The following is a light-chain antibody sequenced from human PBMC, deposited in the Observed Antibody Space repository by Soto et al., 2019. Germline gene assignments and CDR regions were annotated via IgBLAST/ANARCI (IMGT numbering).Light chain of an antibody. V-gene: IGKV3-20*01. CDR2: AAS. J-gene: IGKJ1*01. CDR1: ETVSGSS. CDR3: QQYGSSRT. Sequence: DIVLTQSPGTLSLSPGERATLSCRASETVSGSSLAWYQQKPGRAPRLLIYAASSRATGIPDRFSGSGSGTDFTLTISRLEPQDFAVYYCQQYGSSRTFGQGTKVEIK.